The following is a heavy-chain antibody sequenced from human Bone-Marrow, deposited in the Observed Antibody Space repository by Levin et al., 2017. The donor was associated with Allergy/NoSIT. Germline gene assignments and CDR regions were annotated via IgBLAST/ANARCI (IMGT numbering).Heavy chain of an antibody. V-gene: IGHV4-59*01. CDR2: ISQRGSS. D-gene: IGHD3-10*01. J-gene: IGHJ4*02. Sequence: SETLSLTCTVSGDSISNNYWSWIRKPPGKGLEWIGYISQRGSSTYNPSLKSRVTISVDTSMNSFSLKLLSVTTADTAVYFCARDGLWFGELLIGHYFDYWGPGTLVTVSS. CDR1: GDSISNNY. CDR3: ARDGLWFGELLIGHYFDY.